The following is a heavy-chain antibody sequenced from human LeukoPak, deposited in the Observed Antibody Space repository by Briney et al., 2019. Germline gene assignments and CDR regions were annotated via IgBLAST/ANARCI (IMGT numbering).Heavy chain of an antibody. CDR2: ISGNGSTI. Sequence: PGGSLRLSCAASGFTFSSYEMNWVRQAPGKGLEWVSFISGNGSTIYYADSVKGRFTISRDNAKNSLYLQMSSLRAGDTAVYYCAGDSYGLYYWGPGALVTVSS. CDR1: GFTFSSYE. V-gene: IGHV3-48*03. J-gene: IGHJ4*02. D-gene: IGHD3-10*01. CDR3: AGDSYGLYY.